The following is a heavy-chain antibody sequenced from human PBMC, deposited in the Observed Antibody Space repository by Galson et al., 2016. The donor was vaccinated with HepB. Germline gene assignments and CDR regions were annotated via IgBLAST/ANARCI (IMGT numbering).Heavy chain of an antibody. J-gene: IGHJ2*01. CDR1: GFTFSSYN. Sequence: SLRLSCAASGFTFSSYNMNWVRQAPGKGLEWISYICSSSSTIYYADSVTGRFTISRDNAENSLYLQMNRLRDEDTAVYYCARDSGLNSYDDDAYSYWNFDLWGHGTLVIVSS. D-gene: IGHD3-16*01. V-gene: IGHV3-48*02. CDR3: ARDSGLNSYDDDAYSYWNFDL. CDR2: ICSSSSTI.